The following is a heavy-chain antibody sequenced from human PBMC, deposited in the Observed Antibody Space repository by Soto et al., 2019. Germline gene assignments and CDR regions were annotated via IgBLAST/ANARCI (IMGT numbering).Heavy chain of an antibody. Sequence: EVQLLESGGGLVQPGESLRLSCVASGFTLSDNAMSWVRQAPGRGLEWVSSISGGVGNTYYADSVKGRFTISRDNSKNTLFLQMNSLRAEDTAVYYCGGGPSSNWHINACDKWGRGTMVTVSS. CDR3: GGGPSSNWHINACDK. J-gene: IGHJ3*02. CDR2: ISGGVGNT. CDR1: GFTLSDNA. D-gene: IGHD6-13*01. V-gene: IGHV3-23*01.